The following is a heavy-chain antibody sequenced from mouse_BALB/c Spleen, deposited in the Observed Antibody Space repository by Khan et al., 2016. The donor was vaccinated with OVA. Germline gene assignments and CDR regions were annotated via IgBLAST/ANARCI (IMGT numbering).Heavy chain of an antibody. CDR1: GYSITSDYA. CDR3: ANGRLIIRYPDFFDY. CDR2: IGYSGST. Sequence: EVQLVESGPGLLKPSQSLSLTCTVTGYSITSDYAWNWIRQFPGNKLECMAYIGYSGSTDYNPSLRSRISITRDTSKNQFFMQLTSVTTEDTAKYYCANGRLIIRYPDFFDYWGQGTPLTVSS. J-gene: IGHJ2*01. V-gene: IGHV3-2*02. D-gene: IGHD1-1*01.